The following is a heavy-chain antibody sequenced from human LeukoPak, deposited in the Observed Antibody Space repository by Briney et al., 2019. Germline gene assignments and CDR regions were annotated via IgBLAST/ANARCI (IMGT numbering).Heavy chain of an antibody. D-gene: IGHD6-13*01. Sequence: QPGGSLRLSCAASGFTFSSYEMNWVRQAPGKGLEWVSYISSSGSTIYYADSVKGRFTISRDNAKNSLYLQMNSLRAEDTAVYYCASTPSPVLAAAGTDHYYYYGMDVWGQGTTVTVSS. J-gene: IGHJ6*02. CDR1: GFTFSSYE. CDR2: ISSSGSTI. CDR3: ASTPSPVLAAAGTDHYYYYGMDV. V-gene: IGHV3-48*03.